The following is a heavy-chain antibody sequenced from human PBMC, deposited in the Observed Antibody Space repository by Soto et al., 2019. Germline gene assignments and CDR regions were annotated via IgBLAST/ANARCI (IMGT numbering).Heavy chain of an antibody. D-gene: IGHD2-15*01. Sequence: ALVKVSCKASGYTFTSYDINWVRQATEQGLEWMGWMNPNSGNTGYAQKFQGRVTMTRNTSISTAYMELSSLRSEDTAVYYCARGRRVLGYCSGGSCLSAYYMDVRGKGTTVTVSS. CDR3: ARGRRVLGYCSGGSCLSAYYMDV. V-gene: IGHV1-8*01. CDR2: MNPNSGNT. J-gene: IGHJ6*03. CDR1: GYTFTSYD.